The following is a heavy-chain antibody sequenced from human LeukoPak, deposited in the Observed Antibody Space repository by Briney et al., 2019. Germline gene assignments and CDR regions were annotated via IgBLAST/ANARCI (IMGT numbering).Heavy chain of an antibody. D-gene: IGHD2-2*01. Sequence: ASVKVSCKASGYTFTGYYMHWVRQAPGQGLEWMGWINPNSGGTNYAQKFQGRVTMTRDTSISTAYMELSRLRSDDTAVYYCARDFRREYLLLTFGDNWFDPWGQGTLVTVSS. CDR2: INPNSGGT. CDR3: ARDFRREYLLLTFGDNWFDP. V-gene: IGHV1-2*02. J-gene: IGHJ5*02. CDR1: GYTFTGYY.